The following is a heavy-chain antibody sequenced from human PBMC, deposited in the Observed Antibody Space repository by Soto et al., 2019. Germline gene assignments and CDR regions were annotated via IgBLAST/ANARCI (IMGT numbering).Heavy chain of an antibody. J-gene: IGHJ4*02. CDR3: ARDDYGDYAW. Sequence: QVQLVQSGAEVKKPGASVKVPCKASGYTFTTYGISWVRQAPGQGLEWMGWISTYNGNTNYAQKLQGRVTMTTDTTTSTDYIELRSLRSDDTAVYYCARDDYGDYAWWGQGTLVTVSS. CDR2: ISTYNGNT. D-gene: IGHD4-17*01. V-gene: IGHV1-18*01. CDR1: GYTFTTYG.